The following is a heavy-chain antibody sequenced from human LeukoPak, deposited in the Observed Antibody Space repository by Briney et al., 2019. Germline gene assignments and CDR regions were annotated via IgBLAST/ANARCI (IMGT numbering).Heavy chain of an antibody. D-gene: IGHD1-26*01. CDR3: ARDFGSYTGSYSYYFDY. CDR2: INPSGGST. J-gene: IGHJ4*02. CDR1: GYTFTSYY. V-gene: IGHV1-46*01. Sequence: ASVKVSCKASGYTFTSYYMHWVRQAPGQGLEWMGIINPSGGSTSYAQKFQGRVTMTRDMSTSTVYMELSSLRSEDTAVYYCARDFGSYTGSYSYYFDYWGQGTLVTVSS.